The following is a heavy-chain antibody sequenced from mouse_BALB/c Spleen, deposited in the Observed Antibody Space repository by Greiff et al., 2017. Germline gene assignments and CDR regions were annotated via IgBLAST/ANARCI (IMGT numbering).Heavy chain of an antibody. CDR2: IYPGNSDT. V-gene: IGHV1-5*01. CDR1: GYTFTSYW. D-gene: IGHD1-1*02. CDR3: TRSGGKPGYAMDY. J-gene: IGHJ4*01. Sequence: VQLQESGTVLARPGASVKMSCKASGYTFTSYWMHWVKQRPGQGLEWIGAIYPGNSDTSYNQKFKGKAKLTAVTSTSTAYMELSSLTNEDSAVYYCTRSGGKPGYAMDYWGQGTSVTVSA.